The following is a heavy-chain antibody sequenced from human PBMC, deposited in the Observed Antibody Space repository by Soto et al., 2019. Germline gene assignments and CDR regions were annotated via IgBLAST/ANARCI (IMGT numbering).Heavy chain of an antibody. CDR3: ARGGTTVTTYYMDV. J-gene: IGHJ6*03. V-gene: IGHV1-8*01. CDR2: MNPNSGNT. CDR1: GYTFTSYD. Sequence: ASVKVSCKASGYTFTSYDINWVRQATGQGLEWMGWMNPNSGNTGYAQKFQGRVTMTRNTSISTAYMELSSLRSEDTAVYYCARGGTTVTTYYMDVWGKGTTVTVSS. D-gene: IGHD4-4*01.